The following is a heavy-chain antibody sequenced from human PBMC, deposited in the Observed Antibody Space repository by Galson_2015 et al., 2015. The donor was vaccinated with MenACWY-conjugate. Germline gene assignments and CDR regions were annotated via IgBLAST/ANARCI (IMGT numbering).Heavy chain of an antibody. V-gene: IGHV5-51*01. CDR2: ISPGDSNT. CDR3: ARHPPGGRGMDV. D-gene: IGHD1-26*01. Sequence: QSGAEVKKPGESLQISCKASGYIFTTYWIAWVRQMPGKGLEWVGLISPGDSNTRYSPSFQGQVTISADKSISTAYLQWSSLKASDTAMYYCARHPPGGRGMDVWGQGTTVTVSS. J-gene: IGHJ6*02. CDR1: GYIFTTYW.